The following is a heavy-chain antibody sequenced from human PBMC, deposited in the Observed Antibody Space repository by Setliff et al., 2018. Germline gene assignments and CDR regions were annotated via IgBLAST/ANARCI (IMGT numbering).Heavy chain of an antibody. V-gene: IGHV4-61*01. CDR2: IYDSGSI. D-gene: IGHD3-10*01. CDR3: ARGSEFYYGSGTIDS. J-gene: IGHJ4*02. Sequence: SETLSLTCTVSGGSISSGSYYWTWIRQSPGKGLEWIGNIYDSGSINYNPSLKSRVTTSVDTPKIQISLKLSSLTPADTAVYYCARGSEFYYGSGTIDSWGQGTLVTVSS. CDR1: GGSISSGSYY.